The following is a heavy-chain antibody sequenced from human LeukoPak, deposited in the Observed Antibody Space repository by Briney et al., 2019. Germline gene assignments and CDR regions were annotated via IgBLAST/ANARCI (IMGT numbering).Heavy chain of an antibody. D-gene: IGHD2-2*01. CDR3: ARDAEGHCSSTSCYPRSAFDI. Sequence: SETLSLTCTVSGGSISSYYWGWIRQPPGKGLEWIGYIYYSGSTNYNPSLKSRVTISVDTSKNQFSLKLSSVTAADTAVYYCARDAEGHCSSTSCYPRSAFDIWGQGTMVTVSS. CDR2: IYYSGST. CDR1: GGSISSYY. J-gene: IGHJ3*02. V-gene: IGHV4-59*01.